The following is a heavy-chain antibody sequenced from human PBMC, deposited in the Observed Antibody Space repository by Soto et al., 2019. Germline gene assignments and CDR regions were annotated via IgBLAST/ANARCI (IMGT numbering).Heavy chain of an antibody. D-gene: IGHD6-19*01. J-gene: IGHJ6*03. V-gene: IGHV1-18*01. CDR2: ISVFNGNT. Sequence: VASVKVSCKASGYMFPIYGITWVRQAPGQGPEWMGWISVFNGNTNYAQNFQGRVTMTTDASTSTAYMELRSLRSDDTAVYYCARDRGVAPPVAGNTHYYYYMDVWGKGTTVTVSS. CDR1: GYMFPIYG. CDR3: ARDRGVAPPVAGNTHYYYYMDV.